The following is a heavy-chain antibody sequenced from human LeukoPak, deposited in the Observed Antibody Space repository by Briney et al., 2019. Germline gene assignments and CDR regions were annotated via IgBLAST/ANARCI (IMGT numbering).Heavy chain of an antibody. Sequence: PSETLSLTCTVFRGSISGYHWNWIRQPAGKGPEWYGRIYTSGSTTCNPSLKSRVTISVDKSKNQFSLKLRSVTAADTAVYYCAREGDYYFDYWGQGTLVTVSS. D-gene: IGHD2-21*02. CDR1: RGSISGYH. CDR2: IYTSGST. CDR3: AREGDYYFDY. J-gene: IGHJ4*02. V-gene: IGHV4-4*07.